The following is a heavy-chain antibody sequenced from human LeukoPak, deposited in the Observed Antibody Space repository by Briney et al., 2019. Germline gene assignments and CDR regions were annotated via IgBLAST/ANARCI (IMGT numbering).Heavy chain of an antibody. V-gene: IGHV1-18*01. Sequence: ASVKVSCKASGYTFTSYGISWVRQAPGQGLEGMGWISAYNGNTNYAQKLQGRVTITRNTSISTAYMELSSLRSEDTAVYSCARVASIRFYILGASPLAYWGQGTLVTVSS. J-gene: IGHJ4*02. CDR1: GYTFTSYG. CDR3: ARVASIRFYILGASPLAY. D-gene: IGHD1-26*01. CDR2: ISAYNGNT.